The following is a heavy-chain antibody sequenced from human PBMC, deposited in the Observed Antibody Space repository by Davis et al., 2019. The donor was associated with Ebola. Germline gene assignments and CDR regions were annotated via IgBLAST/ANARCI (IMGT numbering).Heavy chain of an antibody. V-gene: IGHV3-53*01. CDR2: IYSGGST. Sequence: GESLKISCAASGLTVSSNYMSWVRQAPGKGLEWVSVIYSGGSTYYADSVKGRFTISRDNSKNTLYLQMNSLRAEDTAVYYCARVAWRIAARLSPRFDYWGQGTLVTVSS. J-gene: IGHJ4*02. D-gene: IGHD6-6*01. CDR3: ARVAWRIAARLSPRFDY. CDR1: GLTVSSNY.